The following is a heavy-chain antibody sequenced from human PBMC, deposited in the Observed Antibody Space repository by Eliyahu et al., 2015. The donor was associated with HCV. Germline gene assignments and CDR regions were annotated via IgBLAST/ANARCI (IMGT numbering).Heavy chain of an antibody. J-gene: IGHJ3*02. CDR1: GGSISSGGXY. Sequence: QVQLQESGPGLVKPSQTLSXTCTVXGGSISSGGXYWSWIRQHPGKGLEWIGYIYYSGSTYYNPSLKSRVTISVDTSKNQFALKLSSVTAADTAVYYCARYELGMIVVIGAFDIWGQGTMVTVSS. D-gene: IGHD3-22*01. CDR3: ARYELGMIVVIGAFDI. CDR2: IYYSGST. V-gene: IGHV4-31*03.